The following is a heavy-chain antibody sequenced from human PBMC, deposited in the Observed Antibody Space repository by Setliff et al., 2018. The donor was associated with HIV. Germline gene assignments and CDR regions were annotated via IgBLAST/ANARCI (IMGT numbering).Heavy chain of an antibody. V-gene: IGHV1-69-2*01. CDR2: IDPDRGEA. Sequence: ASVKVSCKVSGYTFPDYYMQWVRQAPGKGLEWMGLIDPDRGEAVYAEKFQGRVTITADRSKDIAYMKLSSLRYEDTAMYYCAWGTQRPIDSWGQGTLVT. CDR1: GYTFPDYY. J-gene: IGHJ4*02. CDR3: AWGTQRPIDS. D-gene: IGHD3-16*01.